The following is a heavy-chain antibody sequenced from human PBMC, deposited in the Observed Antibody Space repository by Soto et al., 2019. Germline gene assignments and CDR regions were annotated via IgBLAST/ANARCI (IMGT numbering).Heavy chain of an antibody. CDR1: AASFSKYY. J-gene: IGHJ4*02. V-gene: IGHV4-59*01. CDR3: ASVTFGGIVLAH. CDR2: IYFNGNT. Sequence: SEILSLTCTVSAASFSKYYWTWIRQPPGKGLEWIGYIYFNGNTKYNPSLEGRLTISIDTSKKEFSLKLTSVTAADAAVYYCASVTFGGIVLAHWGQGTLVTVSS. D-gene: IGHD3-16*01.